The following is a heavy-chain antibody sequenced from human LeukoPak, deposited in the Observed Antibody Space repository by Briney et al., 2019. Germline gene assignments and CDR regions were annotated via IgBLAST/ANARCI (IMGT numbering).Heavy chain of an antibody. Sequence: ASVKVSCKASGYTFNYYYLYWVRQAPGQGLESLGWINPNSGGTHYAQKFQGRVTMTRDTSITTAYMELRRLTSDDTAIYYCAREGYCSGSNCYSLLEWGQGTLVTVSS. D-gene: IGHD2-15*01. J-gene: IGHJ4*02. CDR1: GYTFNYYY. V-gene: IGHV1-2*02. CDR3: AREGYCSGSNCYSLLE. CDR2: INPNSGGT.